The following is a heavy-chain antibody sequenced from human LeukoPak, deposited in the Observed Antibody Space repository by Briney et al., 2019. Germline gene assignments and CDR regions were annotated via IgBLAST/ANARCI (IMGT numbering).Heavy chain of an antibody. Sequence: SETLFLTCVVSGGSISSTSYYWGWIRQPPGKGLEWTGSIYYSGSTYYSPSLKRRVTISVDTAKNQFSLKLSSVTAADTAVYYCARLGITMVRGVIISRAQYYYYMDVWGKGTTVTISS. D-gene: IGHD3-10*01. CDR3: ARLGITMVRGVIISRAQYYYYMDV. J-gene: IGHJ6*03. CDR1: GGSISSTSYY. V-gene: IGHV4-39*07. CDR2: IYYSGST.